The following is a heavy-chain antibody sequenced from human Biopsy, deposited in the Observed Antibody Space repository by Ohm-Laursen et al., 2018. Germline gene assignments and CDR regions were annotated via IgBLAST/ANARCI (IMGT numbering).Heavy chain of an antibody. CDR2: ISYDGSYK. J-gene: IGHJ4*02. Sequence: RSLRLSCSAFGFTLTDSGMHWVRQAPGKGLEWVALISYDGSYKNYGDSVKGRFTISRDNSKNTLYLQMNSLRPEDTAVYYCAKQEGVAYGDIDYWGQGTLVTVSS. V-gene: IGHV3-30*18. CDR3: AKQEGVAYGDIDY. D-gene: IGHD3-10*01. CDR1: GFTLTDSG.